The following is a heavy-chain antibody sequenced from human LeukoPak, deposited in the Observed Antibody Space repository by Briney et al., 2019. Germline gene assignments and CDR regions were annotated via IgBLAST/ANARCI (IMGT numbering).Heavy chain of an antibody. CDR3: ARSSLGWFDP. V-gene: IGHV3-7*01. D-gene: IGHD7-27*01. CDR1: RFIFRNFW. CDR2: IDQRGGDK. J-gene: IGHJ5*02. Sequence: GGPLRLSCAASRFIFRNFWMSWVRQAPGKGLEWVATIDQRGGDKFSVDSVKGRFIISRDNAKNSVYLQMNFLTVEDTAVYYCARSSLGWFDPWGQGTLVTVSS.